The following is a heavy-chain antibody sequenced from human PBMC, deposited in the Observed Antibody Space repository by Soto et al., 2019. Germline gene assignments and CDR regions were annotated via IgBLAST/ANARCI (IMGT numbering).Heavy chain of an antibody. CDR1: GYTFTRYG. CDR2: ISAENGKT. V-gene: IGHV1-18*01. J-gene: IGHJ4*02. CDR3: ATETPAGTYRY. D-gene: IGHD6-19*01. Sequence: ASVKGSCKASGYTFTRYGISWVRQATGKGLEWMGWISAENGKTNYAQKFQGRVTMTEDTSTDTAYMELSSLRSEDTAVYYCATETPAGTYRYWGQGTLVTVSS.